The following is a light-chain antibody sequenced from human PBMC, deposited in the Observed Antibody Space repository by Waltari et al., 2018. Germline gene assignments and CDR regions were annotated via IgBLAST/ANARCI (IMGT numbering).Light chain of an antibody. Sequence: QSVLTQPASVSGSPGQSLTISCTGPSSDIGSYNLVSWYQPPPGKGPKVMIYDVNKRPSGVSNRFSGSKSGNMASLTISGLQAEDEADYYCCSYAGITTPVVFGGGTKLTVL. CDR1: SSDIGSYNL. V-gene: IGLV2-23*02. J-gene: IGLJ2*01. CDR2: DVN. CDR3: CSYAGITTPVV.